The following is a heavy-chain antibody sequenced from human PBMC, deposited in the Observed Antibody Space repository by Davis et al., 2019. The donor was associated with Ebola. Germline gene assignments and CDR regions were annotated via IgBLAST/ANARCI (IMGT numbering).Heavy chain of an antibody. Sequence: PGGSLRLSCAASGFTFSGSAMHWVRQASGKGLEWVGRIRSKANSYATAYAASVKGRFTISSDDSKNTAYLQMNSLKTEDTAVYYCTSRYSSTNDYWGQGTLVTVSS. CDR3: TSRYSSTNDY. D-gene: IGHD6-13*01. V-gene: IGHV3-73*01. CDR1: GFTFSGSA. J-gene: IGHJ4*02. CDR2: IRSKANSYAT.